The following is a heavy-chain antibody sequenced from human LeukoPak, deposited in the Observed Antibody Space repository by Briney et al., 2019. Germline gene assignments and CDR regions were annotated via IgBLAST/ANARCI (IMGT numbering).Heavy chain of an antibody. V-gene: IGHV3-23*01. Sequence: GGSLRLSCAASGFTFSSYGMSWVRQAPGKGLEWVSAISGSGGSTYYADSVKGRFTISRDNSKNTLYLQMNSLRAEDTAVYYCARKSASGNYPLDYWGQGTLVTVSS. D-gene: IGHD3-10*01. J-gene: IGHJ4*02. CDR3: ARKSASGNYPLDY. CDR1: GFTFSSYG. CDR2: ISGSGGST.